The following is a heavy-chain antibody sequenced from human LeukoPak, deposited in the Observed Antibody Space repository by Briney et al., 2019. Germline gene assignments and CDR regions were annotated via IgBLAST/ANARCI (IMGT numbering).Heavy chain of an antibody. V-gene: IGHV1-18*01. D-gene: IGHD3-10*01. CDR3: ARELSYYGSGNYYQGRGYYFDY. CDR1: GSTFTTFG. CDR2: ISPYNGNT. Sequence: ASVKVSCKASGSTFTTFGISWVRQAPGQGREWMGWISPYNGNTNYAEKVKGRVTMTTDTYTRTVFMELGSLTSDDTAVYYCARELSYYGSGNYYQGRGYYFDYWGQGTLLTVSS. J-gene: IGHJ4*02.